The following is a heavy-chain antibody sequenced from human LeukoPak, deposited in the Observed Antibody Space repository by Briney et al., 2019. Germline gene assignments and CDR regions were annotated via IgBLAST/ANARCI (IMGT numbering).Heavy chain of an antibody. CDR1: GFTFSSYW. V-gene: IGHV3-7*03. CDR2: INQDGSDK. CDR3: ARDYYGSSFTHGVDV. J-gene: IGHJ6*02. D-gene: IGHD3-10*01. Sequence: GGSLRLSCAASGFTFSSYWMSWVRQAPGKGLEWVANINQDGSDKYYVDSVKGRFTISRDNAKNSLYLHMNSLRAEDTAVYFCARDYYGSSFTHGVDVWGQGTTVTVSS.